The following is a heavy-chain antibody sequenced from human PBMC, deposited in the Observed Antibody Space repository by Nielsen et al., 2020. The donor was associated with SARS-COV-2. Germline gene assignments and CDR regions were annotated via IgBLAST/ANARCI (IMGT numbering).Heavy chain of an antibody. Sequence: GESLKISCAASGFTFDDYAMHWVRQAPGKGLEWVSAISGSGGSTYYADSVKGRFTISRDNSKNTLYLQMNSLRAEDTAVYYCAKDRESSAARPLGYFDYWGQGTLVTVSS. CDR1: GFTFDDYA. CDR3: AKDRESSAARPLGYFDY. CDR2: ISGSGGST. V-gene: IGHV3-23*01. D-gene: IGHD6-6*01. J-gene: IGHJ4*02.